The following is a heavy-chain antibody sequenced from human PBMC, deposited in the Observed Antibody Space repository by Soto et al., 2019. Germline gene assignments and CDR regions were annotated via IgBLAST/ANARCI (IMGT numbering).Heavy chain of an antibody. D-gene: IGHD3-16*01. J-gene: IGHJ4*02. CDR3: ARVTTHESWLRVGGWYFRY. CDR1: GYTFTSYG. CDR2: ISAYNGNT. V-gene: IGHV1-18*03. Sequence: QVQLVQSGAEVKKPGASVKVSCKASGYTFTSYGISWVRQAPGQGLEWMGWISAYNGNTNYAQKLQGRVTMTTDTSTRAAYMELRCLRSDSMAADYCARVTTHESWLRVGGWYFRYWGQGTLVTVSS.